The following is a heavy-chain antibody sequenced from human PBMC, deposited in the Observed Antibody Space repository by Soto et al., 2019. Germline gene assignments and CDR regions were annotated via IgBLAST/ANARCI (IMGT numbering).Heavy chain of an antibody. D-gene: IGHD6-19*01. CDR1: GFTFTSSA. CDR3: AAGPTVADPFDY. CDR2: IVVGSGNT. V-gene: IGHV1-58*01. J-gene: IGHJ4*02. Sequence: VSCKASGFTFTSSAVQWVRQARGQRLEWIGWIVVGSGNTNYAQKFQERVTITRDMSTSTAYMELSSLRSEDTAVYYCAAGPTVADPFDYWGQGTLVTVSS.